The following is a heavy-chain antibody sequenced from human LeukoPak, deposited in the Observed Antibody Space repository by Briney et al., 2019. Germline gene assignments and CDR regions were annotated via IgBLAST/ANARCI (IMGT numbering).Heavy chain of an antibody. CDR2: ISGSGGST. D-gene: IGHD5-12*01. CDR3: AKDLGGYSGYGVFDY. J-gene: IGHJ4*02. V-gene: IGHV3-23*01. CDR1: GFTFSSYA. Sequence: GGSLRLSCAASGFTFSSYAMSWVRQAPGKGLEWVSAISGSGGSTYYADSVKGRFTISRDNSKNTLYLQMNSLRAEDTAVYYCAKDLGGYSGYGVFDYWGQGTLVTVSS.